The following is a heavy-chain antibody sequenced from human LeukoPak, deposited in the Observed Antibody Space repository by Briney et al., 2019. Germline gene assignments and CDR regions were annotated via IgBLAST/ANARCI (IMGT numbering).Heavy chain of an antibody. CDR3: AKGGLWFGELLYPLSGAFDI. CDR1: GFTFSSYA. CDR2: ISYDGSNK. V-gene: IGHV3-30-3*01. Sequence: GGSLRLSIEASGFTFSSYAMHWVRQAPGKGLEWVAVISYDGSNKYYADSVKGRFTISRDNSKNTLYLQMNSLRAEDTAVYYCAKGGLWFGELLYPLSGAFDIWGQGTMVTVSS. D-gene: IGHD3-10*01. J-gene: IGHJ3*02.